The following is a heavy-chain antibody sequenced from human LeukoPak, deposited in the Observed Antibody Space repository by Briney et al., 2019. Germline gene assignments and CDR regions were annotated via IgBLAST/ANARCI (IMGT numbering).Heavy chain of an antibody. D-gene: IGHD6-19*01. CDR3: ARDSYSSGWYEIDY. CDR2: INSDGSST. J-gene: IGHJ4*02. Sequence: GGSLILSCAASGFTFSSYWMHWVRQAPGKGLVWVSRINSDGSSTSHADSVKGRFTISRDNAKNTLYLQMNSLRAEDTAVYYCARDSYSSGWYEIDYWGQGTLVTVSS. CDR1: GFTFSSYW. V-gene: IGHV3-74*01.